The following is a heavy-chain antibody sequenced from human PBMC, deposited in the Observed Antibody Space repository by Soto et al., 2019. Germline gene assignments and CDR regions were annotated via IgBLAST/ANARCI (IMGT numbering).Heavy chain of an antibody. V-gene: IGHV3-30*18. Sequence: QVQLVESGGGVVQPGRSLRLSCAASGFTFSSYGMHWVRQAPGKGLEWVAVISYDGSNKYYADSVKGRFTISRDNSKNTLYLQMNSLRAEDTAVYYCAKARYNWNYYYCMDVWGQGTTVTVSS. J-gene: IGHJ6*02. CDR1: GFTFSSYG. CDR3: AKARYNWNYYYCMDV. CDR2: ISYDGSNK. D-gene: IGHD1-20*01.